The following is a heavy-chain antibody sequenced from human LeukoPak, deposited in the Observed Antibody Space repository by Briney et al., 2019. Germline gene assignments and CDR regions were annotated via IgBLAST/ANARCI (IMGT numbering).Heavy chain of an antibody. CDR2: ISYDGSNK. J-gene: IGHJ3*02. D-gene: IGHD3-22*01. CDR3: ARDYDSSGYYGPLGENEPDAFDI. V-gene: IGHV3-30-3*01. CDR1: GFTFSSYA. Sequence: GRSLRLSCAASGFTFSSYAMHWVRQAPGKGLEWVAVISYDGSNKYYADSVKGRFTISRDNSKNTLYLQMNSLRAEDTVVYYCARDYDSSGYYGPLGENEPDAFDIWGQGTMVTVSS.